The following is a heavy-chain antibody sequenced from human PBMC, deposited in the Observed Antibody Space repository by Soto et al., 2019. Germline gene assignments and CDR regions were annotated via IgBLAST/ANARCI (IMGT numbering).Heavy chain of an antibody. Sequence: QVQVVQSGVEVRRPGSSVKVSCKASGDTFKNCVISWVRQAPGQGLEWMGGIIPLFGTTDFAQRFQGRLTITTDESTTTAYMELSRLRSEDTATYCCAAELGFGKLSVVRGQGTTVIVSS. J-gene: IGHJ6*02. CDR1: GDTFKNCV. D-gene: IGHD3-10*01. CDR2: IIPLFGTT. V-gene: IGHV1-69*01. CDR3: AAELGFGKLSVV.